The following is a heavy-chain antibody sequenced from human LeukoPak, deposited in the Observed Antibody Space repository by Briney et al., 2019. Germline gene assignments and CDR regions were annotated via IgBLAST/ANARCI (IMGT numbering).Heavy chain of an antibody. CDR2: INPSGGST. Sequence: RASVKVSCKASGYTFTSYYMHWVRQAPGQGLEWMGIINPSGGSTSYAQKFQGRVTITSDTSTSTVYMELSRLRSQDTAVYYWAGGPSSTSRFRWFDGSGQGTLLTASS. CDR1: GYTFTSYY. V-gene: IGHV1-46*01. CDR3: AGGPSSTSRFRWFDG. D-gene: IGHD6-6*01. J-gene: IGHJ5*02.